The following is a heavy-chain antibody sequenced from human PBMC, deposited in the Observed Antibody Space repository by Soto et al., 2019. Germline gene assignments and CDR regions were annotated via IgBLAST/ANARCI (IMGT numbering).Heavy chain of an antibody. D-gene: IGHD4-17*01. CDR2: ISGNGEVI. CDR1: GFTFSDYY. CDR3: ARDVDADFRTDFDY. J-gene: IGHJ4*02. V-gene: IGHV3-11*01. Sequence: PGGSLRLSCAASGFTFSDYYIHWIRRAPGKGLEWISYISGNGEVIQYAASARDRLTISRDNAENSVYLEMESLRDEDTALYYCARDVDADFRTDFDYWGRGTLVTVSS.